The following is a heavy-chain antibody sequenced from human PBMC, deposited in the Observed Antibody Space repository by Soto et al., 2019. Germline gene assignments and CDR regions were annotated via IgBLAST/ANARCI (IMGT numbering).Heavy chain of an antibody. CDR2: IYHSGST. J-gene: IGHJ4*02. Sequence: SETLSLTCAVSGGSISSGGYSWSWIRQPPGKGLEWIGYIYHSGSTYYNPSLKSRVTISVDRSKNQFSLKLSSVTAADTAVYYCARGLEIWFGELSVDYWGQGALVTVSS. D-gene: IGHD3-10*01. CDR1: GGSISSGGYS. CDR3: ARGLEIWFGELSVDY. V-gene: IGHV4-30-2*01.